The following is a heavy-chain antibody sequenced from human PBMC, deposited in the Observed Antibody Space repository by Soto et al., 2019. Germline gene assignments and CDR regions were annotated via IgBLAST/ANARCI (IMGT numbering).Heavy chain of an antibody. CDR3: ARDARGDEAPMDY. V-gene: IGHV1-2*04. D-gene: IGHD3-10*01. Sequence: QVQLVQSGAEVKKPGASVKVSCKASGYTFTGYYMHWVRQAPGQGLEWMGWINPNSGGTNYAQKFQGWVTMTRETSISKAYMELSRLRSDDTAVYYCARDARGDEAPMDYWGQGTLVTVSS. CDR2: INPNSGGT. J-gene: IGHJ4*02. CDR1: GYTFTGYY.